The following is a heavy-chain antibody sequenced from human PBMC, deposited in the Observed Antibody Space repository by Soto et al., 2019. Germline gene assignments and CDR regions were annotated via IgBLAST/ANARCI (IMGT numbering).Heavy chain of an antibody. CDR2: ILSNDEK. V-gene: IGHV2-26*01. CDR1: GFSLSDANMG. CDR3: ARIRGRCSCGACYFYYYGMDV. D-gene: IGHD2-15*01. Sequence: QVTLKESGPVLVKPTETLTLTCTLSGFSLSDANMGVSWIRQSPGKALEWLAHILSNDEKVYSTSLESRLSISKDTSESQVVLTMTNMAPVDTGTSYCARIRGRCSCGACYFYYYGMDVWGQGTTVTVSS. J-gene: IGHJ6*02.